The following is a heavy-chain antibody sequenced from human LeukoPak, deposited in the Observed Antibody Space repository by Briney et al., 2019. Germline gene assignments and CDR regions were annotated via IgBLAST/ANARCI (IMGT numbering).Heavy chain of an antibody. CDR3: ARDLSSTPNWELDH. CDR1: GYTFTGYY. V-gene: IGHV1-2*02. CDR2: INAGSGDT. D-gene: IGHD7-27*01. J-gene: IGHJ4*02. Sequence: ASVKVSCKASGYTFTGYYMHWVRQAPGQGLEWMGWINAGSGDTEFAQKFQGRVTMTRDTFVSTAYMELSGLTSDDTAIYYCARDLSSTPNWELDHWGQGTLVTVSS.